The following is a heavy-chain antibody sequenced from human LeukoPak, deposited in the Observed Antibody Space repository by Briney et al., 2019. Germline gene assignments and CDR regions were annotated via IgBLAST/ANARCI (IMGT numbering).Heavy chain of an antibody. CDR2: MYPGYSDT. V-gene: IGHV5-51*01. CDR3: ARHAIVGAPHVDI. Sequence: RGESLKISCKGSGYSFTSYWIGWVRQMPGKDLEWMGSMYPGYSDTIYSPSFQGQVTISADKSISTAYLQWSSLKASDTAMYYCARHAIVGAPHVDIWGQGTMVTVSS. D-gene: IGHD1-26*01. J-gene: IGHJ3*02. CDR1: GYSFTSYW.